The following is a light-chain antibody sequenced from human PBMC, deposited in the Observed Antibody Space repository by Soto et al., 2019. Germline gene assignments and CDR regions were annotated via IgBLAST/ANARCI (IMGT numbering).Light chain of an antibody. CDR1: SSDVGGYNY. V-gene: IGLV2-8*01. CDR2: EVN. CDR3: SSYAGSSNV. Sequence: QSALTQPPSASGSPGQSVAISCTGTSSDVGGYNYVSWYQQHPGKAPKLMIYEVNKRPSGVPDRFSGSKSGNTASLTVSGLQAEDEADYYCSSYAGSSNVFGTGTKPHRP. J-gene: IGLJ1*01.